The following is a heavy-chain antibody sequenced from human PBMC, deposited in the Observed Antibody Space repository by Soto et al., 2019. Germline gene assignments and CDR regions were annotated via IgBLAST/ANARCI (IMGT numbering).Heavy chain of an antibody. CDR3: ATTLAGDH. Sequence: EVQLLESGGGLVQPGGSLRLSCAASGFTFSSYAMIWVRQAPGKGLDWVSAVSGDGINRSYADSVRGRFTISRDNSRNTLYLQMNSLRAEDTAVYYCATTLAGDHWGQGTLVTVSS. V-gene: IGHV3-23*01. D-gene: IGHD6-19*01. CDR2: VSGDGINR. J-gene: IGHJ4*02. CDR1: GFTFSSYA.